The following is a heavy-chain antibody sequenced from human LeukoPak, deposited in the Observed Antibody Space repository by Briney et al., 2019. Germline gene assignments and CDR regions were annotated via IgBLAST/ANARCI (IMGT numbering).Heavy chain of an antibody. Sequence: PGGSLRLSCAASGFTFSSYAMSWVRQAPGKGLEWVSAISGSSGSTYYADSVKGRFTISRDNSKNTLYLQMNSLRAEDTAVYYCAKDLQGGGGYSGYDAWGQGTLVTVSS. D-gene: IGHD5-12*01. V-gene: IGHV3-23*01. CDR3: AKDLQGGGGYSGYDA. J-gene: IGHJ5*02. CDR1: GFTFSSYA. CDR2: ISGSSGST.